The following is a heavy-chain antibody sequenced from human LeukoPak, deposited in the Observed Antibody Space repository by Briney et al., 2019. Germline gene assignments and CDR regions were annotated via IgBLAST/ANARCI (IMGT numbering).Heavy chain of an antibody. V-gene: IGHV3-33*01. Sequence: PGGSLRLSCAASGFTFSSYGMHWVRQAPGKGLEWVAVIWYDGSNKYYADSVKGRFTISRDNSKNTLYLQMNSLRAEDTAVYYCARDMPYCSGGSCYHDYWGQGTLVTVSS. J-gene: IGHJ4*02. CDR1: GFTFSSYG. CDR2: IWYDGSNK. CDR3: ARDMPYCSGGSCYHDY. D-gene: IGHD2-15*01.